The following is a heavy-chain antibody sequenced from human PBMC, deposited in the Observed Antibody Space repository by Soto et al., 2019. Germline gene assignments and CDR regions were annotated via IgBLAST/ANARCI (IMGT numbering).Heavy chain of an antibody. CDR2: IKSKTDGGTT. D-gene: IGHD2-2*01. V-gene: IGHV3-15*01. CDR1: GFTFSNAW. J-gene: IGHJ6*02. CDR3: TTDSDVVVPAATLYYYYYGMDV. Sequence: GGSLRLSCAASGFTFSNAWMSWVRQAPGKGLEWVDRIKSKTDGGTTDYAAPVKGRFTISRDDSKNTLYLQMNSLKTEDTAVYYCTTDSDVVVPAATLYYYYYGMDVWGQGTTVTVSS.